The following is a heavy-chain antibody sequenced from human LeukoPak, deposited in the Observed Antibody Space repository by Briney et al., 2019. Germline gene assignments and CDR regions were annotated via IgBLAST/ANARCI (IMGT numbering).Heavy chain of an antibody. V-gene: IGHV4-34*01. Sequence: PSETLSLTCAVSGGSFSGYYWSWIRQPPGKGLEWIGEINHSGSTNYNPSLKSRVTISVDTSKNQFSLKLSSVTAADTAVYYCAREPYAAAPPLYYYHYMDVWGKGTTVTVSS. J-gene: IGHJ6*03. CDR2: INHSGST. CDR1: GGSFSGYY. CDR3: AREPYAAAPPLYYYHYMDV. D-gene: IGHD6-13*01.